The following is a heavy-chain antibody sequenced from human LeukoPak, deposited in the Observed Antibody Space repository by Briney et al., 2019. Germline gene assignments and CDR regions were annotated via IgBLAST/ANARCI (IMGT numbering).Heavy chain of an antibody. CDR2: INAGNGNT. V-gene: IGHV1-3*03. CDR3: ARDLIMGYYDSSGEFPFDY. Sequence: ASVKVTCKASGYTFTGYLMHWVRQAPGQRLEWMGWINAGNGNTKYSQEFQGRVTITRDTSASTAYMELSSLRSEDMAVYYCARDLIMGYYDSSGEFPFDYWGQGTLVTVSS. J-gene: IGHJ4*02. D-gene: IGHD3-22*01. CDR1: GYTFTGYL.